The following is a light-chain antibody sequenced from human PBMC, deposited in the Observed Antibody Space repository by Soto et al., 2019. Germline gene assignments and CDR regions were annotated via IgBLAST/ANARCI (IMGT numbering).Light chain of an antibody. CDR2: DVI. CDR3: CSYTSKSSLI. V-gene: IGLV2-11*01. Sequence: QSALTQPRSVSGSPGQSVTISCTGTSRNFGGYDFVSWYQHHPGKAPKLIIYDVIKRPSGVPDRFSGSKSGNTASLTISGLQAEDEADYYCCSYTSKSSLIFGGGTKVTVL. J-gene: IGLJ2*01. CDR1: SRNFGGYDF.